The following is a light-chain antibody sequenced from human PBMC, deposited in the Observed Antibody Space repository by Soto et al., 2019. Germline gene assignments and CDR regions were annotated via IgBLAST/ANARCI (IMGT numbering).Light chain of an antibody. CDR2: DAS. V-gene: IGKV1-5*01. CDR1: QSVSRR. Sequence: DIPLTQSHSTLSASVRARIAIXCRASQSVSRRLAWFQQKPGKAPKLLIYDASSLESGVPSRFSGSGSGTDFTLTISCLQSEDFATYYCQQYYSYPRTFGQGTKVDIK. J-gene: IGKJ1*01. CDR3: QQYYSYPRT.